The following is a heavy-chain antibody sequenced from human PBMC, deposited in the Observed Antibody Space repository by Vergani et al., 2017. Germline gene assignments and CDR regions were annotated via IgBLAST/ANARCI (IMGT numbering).Heavy chain of an antibody. CDR2: IYTSGAT. J-gene: IGHJ5*02. CDR1: SGSFSTGGQS. D-gene: IGHD3-22*01. CDR3: ARCFRDEGMIYGGTVENWFDP. V-gene: IGHV4-61*02. Sequence: QVQLQESGPGLVKPPGTLSLTCAVSSGSFSTGGQSWTWLRQSAGKGLEWIGRIYTSGATNYNPSLRSRAIMSVDASKKQFSLKLTSVTAADTAVYYCARCFRDEGMIYGGTVENWFDPWGQGTLVTVSS.